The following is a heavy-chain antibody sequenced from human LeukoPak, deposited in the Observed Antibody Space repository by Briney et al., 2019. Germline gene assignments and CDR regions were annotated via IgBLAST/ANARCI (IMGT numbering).Heavy chain of an antibody. Sequence: GASVKVSCKASGYTFTSYAMHWVRQAPGQRLEWMGWINAGNGNTKYSQKFQGRVTITRDTSASTAYMELCSLRSEDTAVYYCARDDVVVVAAYDYYGMDVWGQGTTVTVSS. CDR2: INAGNGNT. CDR1: GYTFTSYA. J-gene: IGHJ6*02. V-gene: IGHV1-3*01. D-gene: IGHD2-15*01. CDR3: ARDDVVVVAAYDYYGMDV.